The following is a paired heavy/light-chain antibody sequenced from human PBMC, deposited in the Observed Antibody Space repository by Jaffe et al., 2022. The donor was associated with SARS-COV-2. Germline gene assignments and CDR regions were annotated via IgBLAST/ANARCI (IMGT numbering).Light chain of an antibody. J-gene: IGKJ2*01. CDR1: QTVSSRF. CDR2: EAS. CDR3: QQYGSSQRT. V-gene: IGKV3-20*01. Sequence: EIVLTQSPGTLSLSPGERATLSCRASQTVSSRFLAWYQQKPGQPPRLLIYEASTRAPGIPDRFSGSGSGTDFTLTISRLEPEDFAVYYCQQYGSSQRTFGQGTKLGI.
Heavy chain of an antibody. CDR3: ASLRSHSGSPFYYYYYYKMDV. CDR1: GFTFSNYG. Sequence: QVQLVESGGGVVQPGRSLRLSCAASGFTFSNYGMHWVRQAPGKGLEWVAVISYHGSKKDYADSVKGRFTISRDNSKNTLYLQMNSLRPEDTSVYHCASLRSHSGSPFYYYYYYKMDVWGQGTTVTVSS. CDR2: ISYHGSKK. J-gene: IGHJ6*02. V-gene: IGHV3-30*03. D-gene: IGHD1-26*01.